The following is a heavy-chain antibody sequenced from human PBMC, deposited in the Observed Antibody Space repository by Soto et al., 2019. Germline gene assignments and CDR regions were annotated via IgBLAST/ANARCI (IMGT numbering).Heavy chain of an antibody. V-gene: IGHV4-31*03. CDR2: IYYSGST. J-gene: IGHJ4*02. Sequence: SETLSLTCTVSGGSISSGGYYWSWIRQHPGKGLEWIGYIYYSGSTYYNPSLKSRVTISVDTSKNQFSLKLSSVTAADTAVYYCARERSSSFDYWGQGTLVTVSS. CDR1: GGSISSGGYY. CDR3: ARERSSSFDY. D-gene: IGHD6-6*01.